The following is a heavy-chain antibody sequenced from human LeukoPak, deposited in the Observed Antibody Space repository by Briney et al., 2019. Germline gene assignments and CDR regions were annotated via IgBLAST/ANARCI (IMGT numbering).Heavy chain of an antibody. Sequence: SSETLSLTCTVSGGSISSGGYYWSWIRQHPGKGLEWNGYIYYSGSTYYNPSLKSRVTISVDTSKNQFSLKLSSVTAADTAVYYCARVDFEGGLDYWGQGTLVTVSS. V-gene: IGHV4-31*03. CDR2: IYYSGST. CDR1: GGSISSGGYY. J-gene: IGHJ4*02. CDR3: ARVDFEGGLDY. D-gene: IGHD2/OR15-2a*01.